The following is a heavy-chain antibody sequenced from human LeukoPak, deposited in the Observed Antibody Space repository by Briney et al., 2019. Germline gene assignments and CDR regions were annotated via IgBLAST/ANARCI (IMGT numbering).Heavy chain of an antibody. CDR1: GGSISSYY. J-gene: IGHJ6*02. D-gene: IGHD6-6*01. CDR2: IYDSGST. V-gene: IGHV4-59*01. Sequence: SETLSLTCTVSGGSISSYYWSWIRQPPGKGLEWIGNIYDSGSTNYNPSLKSRLTISVDTSKNQCSLKLSSVTAADTAVYYCTRAEGYSSSSPQNYFYGMDVWGQGTAVTVSS. CDR3: TRAEGYSSSSPQNYFYGMDV.